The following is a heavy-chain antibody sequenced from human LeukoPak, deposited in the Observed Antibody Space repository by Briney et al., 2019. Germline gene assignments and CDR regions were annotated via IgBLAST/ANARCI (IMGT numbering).Heavy chain of an antibody. J-gene: IGHJ3*02. CDR2: IDWDDDK. CDR1: GFSLSTNGMC. CDR3: ARTHSRQDVEKGGSFGPFAI. Sequence: SGPALVKPTQTFTLTCTFSGFSLSTNGMCVNWIRQPPRKDLEWLARIDWDDDKYYSTSLKTRLTISKDTSKNQVVLIMTNMAPVDTATYYCARTHSRQDVEKGGSFGPFAIWGQGTMVTVSS. D-gene: IGHD5-12*01. V-gene: IGHV2-70*11.